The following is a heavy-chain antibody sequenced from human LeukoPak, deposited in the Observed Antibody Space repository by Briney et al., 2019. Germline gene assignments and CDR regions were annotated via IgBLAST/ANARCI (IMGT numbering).Heavy chain of an antibody. Sequence: SETLSLTCTVSGGSISRGDYFWSWIRQPPGKGLEWLGYIYYSGSTYYNPSLKSRVSISVDTSKKQFSLNLNSVTAADTAVYFCARETFYGSRSSPFYFDSWGQGTLVTVSS. D-gene: IGHD3-10*01. J-gene: IGHJ4*02. V-gene: IGHV4-30-4*01. CDR1: GGSISRGDYF. CDR2: IYYSGST. CDR3: ARETFYGSRSSPFYFDS.